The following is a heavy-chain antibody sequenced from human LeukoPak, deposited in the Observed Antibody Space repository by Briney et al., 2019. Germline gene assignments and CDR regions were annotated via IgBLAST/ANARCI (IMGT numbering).Heavy chain of an antibody. V-gene: IGHV4-39*02. CDR3: ARSQQWLVPFDY. CDR1: GGSISSSSYY. D-gene: IGHD6-19*01. Sequence: SETLSLTCTVSGGSISSSSYYWGWIRQPPGKGLEWIGSTYYSGSTYYNPSLKSRVTIYVDTSKTHFSLKLSSVTAADTAVYYCARSQQWLVPFDYWGQGTLVTVSS. CDR2: TYYSGST. J-gene: IGHJ4*02.